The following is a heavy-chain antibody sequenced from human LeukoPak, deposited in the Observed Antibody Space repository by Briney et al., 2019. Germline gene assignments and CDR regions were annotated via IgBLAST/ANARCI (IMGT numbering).Heavy chain of an antibody. D-gene: IGHD2-15*01. J-gene: IGHJ6*03. Sequence: SETLSLTCAVYGGSFSGYYWSWIHQPPGKGLEWIGEINHSRSTNYNPSLKSRVTISVDTSKNQFSLKLSSVTAADTAVYYCARGFCSGGSCYPLFYYYYYMDVWGKGTTVTVSS. V-gene: IGHV4-34*01. CDR1: GGSFSGYY. CDR2: INHSRST. CDR3: ARGFCSGGSCYPLFYYYYYMDV.